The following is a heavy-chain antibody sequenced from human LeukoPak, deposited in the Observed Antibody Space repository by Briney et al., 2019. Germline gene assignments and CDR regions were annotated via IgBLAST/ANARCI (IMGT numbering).Heavy chain of an antibody. J-gene: IGHJ4*02. V-gene: IGHV1-2*06. Sequence: GASVKVSFKASGYTFTRYYMHSVRQAPGQGLEWMGRINTNSGGTNYAQKFQGRVTMTRDTSISTAYMELSRLASDDTAVYYSARIDYDFWSGSPVDCGQATLVTVSS. D-gene: IGHD3-3*01. CDR3: ARIDYDFWSGSPVD. CDR1: GYTFTRYY. CDR2: INTNSGGT.